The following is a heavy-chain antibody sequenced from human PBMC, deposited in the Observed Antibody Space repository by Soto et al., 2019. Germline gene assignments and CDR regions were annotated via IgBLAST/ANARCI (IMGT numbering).Heavy chain of an antibody. CDR2: IIPIFGTA. J-gene: IGHJ4*02. Sequence: QVQLVQSGAEVKKPGSSVKVSCKASGGTFSSYAISWVRQAPGQGLEWMGGIIPIFGTANYAQKFQGRVTITADESTSTAYMELSSLRSEDTAVYYCASNEAVVALEVYYFDYWGQGTLVTVSS. D-gene: IGHD2-15*01. V-gene: IGHV1-69*01. CDR1: GGTFSSYA. CDR3: ASNEAVVALEVYYFDY.